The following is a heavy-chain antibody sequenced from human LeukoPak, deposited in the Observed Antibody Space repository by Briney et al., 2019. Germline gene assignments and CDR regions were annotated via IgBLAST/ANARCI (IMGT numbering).Heavy chain of an antibody. CDR1: GYTLTELS. Sequence: ASVKVPCKVSGYTLTELSMHWVRQAPGKGLEWMGGFDPEDGETIYAQKFQGRVTMTEDTSTDTAYMELSSLRSEDTAVYYCATGPQMTTVVTPSYWGQGTLVTVSS. J-gene: IGHJ4*02. V-gene: IGHV1-24*01. D-gene: IGHD4-23*01. CDR3: ATGPQMTTVVTPSY. CDR2: FDPEDGET.